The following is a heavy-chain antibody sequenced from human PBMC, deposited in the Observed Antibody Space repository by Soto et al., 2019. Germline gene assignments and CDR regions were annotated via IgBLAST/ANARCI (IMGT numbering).Heavy chain of an antibody. D-gene: IGHD6-19*01. V-gene: IGHV4-39*02. J-gene: IGHJ4*01. CDR2: IYYSGST. CDR3: ARDYSSDWYSDY. CDR1: GDSISRSGYY. Sequence: SETLSLTCTVSGDSISRSGYYWGWIRQPPGKGLEWIGTIYYSGSTYYNPSLKSRVTISVDTSKNQFSLKLSSVTAADRAVYYCARDYSSDWYSDYWGQGTLVTVSS.